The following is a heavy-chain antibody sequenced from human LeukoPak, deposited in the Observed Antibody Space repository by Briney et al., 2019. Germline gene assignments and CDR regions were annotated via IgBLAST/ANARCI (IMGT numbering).Heavy chain of an antibody. Sequence: RLSYAVWGFTLNKAWMRWVTQARRKGREGVGREKSKSDARITDYAAPVKGRFTISRDDSKNTLYLQMNSLKTEDTAVYYCTTDFLGPHDYGAFWGRGTLVTVSS. J-gene: IGHJ2*01. D-gene: IGHD4-17*01. V-gene: IGHV3-15*01. CDR3: TTDFLGPHDYGAF. CDR2: EKSKSDARIT. CDR1: GFTLNKAW.